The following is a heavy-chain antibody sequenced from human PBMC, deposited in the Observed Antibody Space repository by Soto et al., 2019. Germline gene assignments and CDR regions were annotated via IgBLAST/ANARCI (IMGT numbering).Heavy chain of an antibody. CDR3: AGERYCSSTSCSLWDAFDI. J-gene: IGHJ3*02. CDR1: GGTLSSYA. V-gene: IGHV1-69*13. Sequence: SVKVSCTASGGTLSSYAISWVRQAPGQGLEWMGGIIPIFGTANYAQKFQGRVTITADESTSTAYMELSSLRSEDTAVYYCAGERYCSSTSCSLWDAFDIWGQGTMVTVSS. CDR2: IIPIFGTA. D-gene: IGHD2-2*01.